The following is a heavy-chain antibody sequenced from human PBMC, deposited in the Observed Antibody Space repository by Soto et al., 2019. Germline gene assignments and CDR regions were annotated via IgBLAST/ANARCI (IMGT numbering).Heavy chain of an antibody. CDR3: ARHGTALTAFNCFVS. D-gene: IGHD2-21*02. V-gene: IGHV4-39*01. Sequence: SETLSLTCTVSGGSITSGSFYWGWVRHSPGKGLEWIGSIYYSGSVYYNPSLESRVTISADVSRDQFSLKLTSVTAADTAFFYCARHGTALTAFNCFVSWGHVTLVTVS. CDR2: IYYSGSV. J-gene: IGHJ5*01. CDR1: GGSITSGSFY.